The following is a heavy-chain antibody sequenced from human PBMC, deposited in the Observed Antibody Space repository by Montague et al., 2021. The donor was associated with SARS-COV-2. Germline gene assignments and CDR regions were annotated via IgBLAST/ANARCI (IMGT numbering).Heavy chain of an antibody. J-gene: IGHJ4*02. D-gene: IGHD3-10*01. V-gene: IGHV4-59*08. CDR2: IYYYGSV. CDR1: GDSVSRSY. Sequence: SETLSHTCTVAGDSVSRSYWNWIRQSPGRGLEWIGNIYYYGSVNXNPSLKSRLSISLDTSKNQLSLTLTSVTAADTATYYCARQITMVREPFDSWGQGTLVLVSS. CDR3: ARQITMVREPFDS.